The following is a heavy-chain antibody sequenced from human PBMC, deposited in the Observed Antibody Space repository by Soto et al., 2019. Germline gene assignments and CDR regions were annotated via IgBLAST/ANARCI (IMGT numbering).Heavy chain of an antibody. CDR2: IWYDGSNK. CDR1: GFTFSSYG. Sequence: QVQLVESGGGVVQPGRSLRLSCAASGFTFSSYGMHWVRQAPGKGLEWVAVIWYDGSNKYYADSVKGRFTISRDNSKNTLYLQMNSLRAEDTAVYYCARDRYSSSPPFVYWGQGTLVTVSS. CDR3: ARDRYSSSPPFVY. D-gene: IGHD6-6*01. J-gene: IGHJ4*02. V-gene: IGHV3-33*01.